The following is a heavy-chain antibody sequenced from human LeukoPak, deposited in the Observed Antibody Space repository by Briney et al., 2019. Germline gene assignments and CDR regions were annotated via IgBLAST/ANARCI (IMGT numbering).Heavy chain of an antibody. V-gene: IGHV1-2*02. CDR1: GYTFTGYY. Sequence: ASVKLSCKASGYTFTGYYMHWVRQAPGQGLEWMGWINPNSGGTNYAQKFQGRVTMTRDTSISTAYMELSRLRSDDTAVYYCARVRGYYGSGSYSPPDYWGQGTLVTVSS. J-gene: IGHJ4*02. CDR2: INPNSGGT. D-gene: IGHD3-10*01. CDR3: ARVRGYYGSGSYSPPDY.